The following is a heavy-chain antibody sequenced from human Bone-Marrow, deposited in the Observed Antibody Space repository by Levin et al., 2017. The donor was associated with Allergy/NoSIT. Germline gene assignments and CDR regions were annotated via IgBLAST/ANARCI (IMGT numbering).Heavy chain of an antibody. CDR3: AKDGGYSGYDQNDH. CDR2: ISGSGGST. J-gene: IGHJ1*01. Sequence: GGSLRLSCVASGFTFSDYAMSWVRQAPGKGLEWVSEISGSGGSTYYADSVRGRFTISRDNVNNMLSLQMHSLRVEDTAIYYCAKDGGYSGYDQNDHWGQGTLVTVSP. CDR1: GFTFSDYA. D-gene: IGHD5-12*01. V-gene: IGHV3-23*01.